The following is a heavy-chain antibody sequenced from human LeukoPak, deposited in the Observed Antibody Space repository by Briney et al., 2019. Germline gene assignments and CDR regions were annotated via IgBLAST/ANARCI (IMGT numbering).Heavy chain of an antibody. Sequence: PSETLSLTCTVSGGSISSYYWSWIRQPPGKGLEWIGYIYYSGSPNYNPSLKSRVTISVDTSKNQFSLKLSSVTAADTAVYYCARETYSSSGYFSYYMDVWGKGTTVTVSS. CDR2: IYYSGSP. J-gene: IGHJ6*03. V-gene: IGHV4-59*01. D-gene: IGHD6-13*01. CDR1: GGSISSYY. CDR3: ARETYSSSGYFSYYMDV.